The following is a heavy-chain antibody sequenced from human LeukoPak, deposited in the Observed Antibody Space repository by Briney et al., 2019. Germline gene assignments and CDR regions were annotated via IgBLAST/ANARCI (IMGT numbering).Heavy chain of an antibody. J-gene: IGHJ3*02. CDR3: ARQDNKRDAFDI. Sequence: PGGSLRLSCAASGFTFSSYDMHWVRQATGKGLEWVSAIGTAGDTYYPGSVKGRFTISRENAKNSLYLQMNSLRAGDTAVYYCARQDNKRDAFDIWGQGTMVTVSS. V-gene: IGHV3-13*01. D-gene: IGHD2-15*01. CDR2: IGTAGDT. CDR1: GFTFSSYD.